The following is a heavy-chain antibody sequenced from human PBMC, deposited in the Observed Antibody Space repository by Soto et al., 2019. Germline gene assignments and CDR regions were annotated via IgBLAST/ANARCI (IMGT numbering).Heavy chain of an antibody. Sequence: ASVKVSCKASGYTFTSYYMHWVRQAPGQGLEWMGIINPSGGSTSYAQKFQGRVTMTRDTSTSTVYMELSSLRSEDTAVYYCARDLRDIVVVEAAAGHTWRYDPWGQGTLVTVSS. CDR2: INPSGGST. V-gene: IGHV1-46*03. CDR1: GYTFTSYY. D-gene: IGHD2-15*01. J-gene: IGHJ5*02. CDR3: ARDLRDIVVVEAAAGHTWRYDP.